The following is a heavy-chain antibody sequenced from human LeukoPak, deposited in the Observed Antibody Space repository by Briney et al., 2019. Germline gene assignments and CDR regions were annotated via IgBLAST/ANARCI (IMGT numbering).Heavy chain of an antibody. J-gene: IGHJ4*02. Sequence: PGRSLRLSCAASGFTFSSYAMHWVRQAPGKGLEWVAVISYDGRNKYYADSVKGRFTISRDNSKNTLYLQMNSLRAEDTAVYYCARERWSSSWTKSEYFDYWGQGTLVTVSS. V-gene: IGHV3-30*04. CDR1: GFTFSSYA. CDR3: ARERWSSSWTKSEYFDY. D-gene: IGHD6-13*01. CDR2: ISYDGRNK.